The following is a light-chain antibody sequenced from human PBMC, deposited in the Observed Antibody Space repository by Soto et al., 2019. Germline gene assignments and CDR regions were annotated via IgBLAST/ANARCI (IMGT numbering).Light chain of an antibody. CDR1: SSNIGAGYD. Sequence: QSVLTQPPSVSGAPGQRVTISGTGSSSNIGAGYDVHWYQHLPGRAPKLLIYGNSNRPSGVPDRFSGSKSGAAASLAITGLQAEDEADYYCQSYDGSPHWVFGGGTKLTVL. CDR2: GNS. J-gene: IGLJ3*02. CDR3: QSYDGSPHWV. V-gene: IGLV1-40*01.